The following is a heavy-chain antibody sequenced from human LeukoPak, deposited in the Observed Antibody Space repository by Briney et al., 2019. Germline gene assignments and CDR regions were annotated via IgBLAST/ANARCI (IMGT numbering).Heavy chain of an antibody. CDR2: IWYDGSNK. CDR3: AREPLRVVVTATFDY. V-gene: IGHV3-33*01. J-gene: IGHJ4*02. CDR1: GFTFSSYG. Sequence: PGGSLRLSCAASGFTFSSYGMHWVRQAPGKGLGWVAVIWYDGSNKYYADSVKGRFTISRDNSKITLYLQMNSLRAEDTAVYYCAREPLRVVVTATFDYWGQGTLVTVSS. D-gene: IGHD2-21*02.